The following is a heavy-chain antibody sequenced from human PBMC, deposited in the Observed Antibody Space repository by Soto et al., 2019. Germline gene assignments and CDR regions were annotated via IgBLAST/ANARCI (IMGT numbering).Heavy chain of an antibody. D-gene: IGHD3-3*01. Sequence: GGSLRLSCGASGFTFISYSMNWVRQAPGKGLEWVSPISSSSSYIYCADSVKGRFTISRDNAKNSLYLQMNSLRAEDTAVYYCARVEVVLRFLEWSTLYGMDVWGQGTTVTVSS. CDR1: GFTFISYS. V-gene: IGHV3-21*01. CDR3: ARVEVVLRFLEWSTLYGMDV. J-gene: IGHJ6*02. CDR2: ISSSSSYI.